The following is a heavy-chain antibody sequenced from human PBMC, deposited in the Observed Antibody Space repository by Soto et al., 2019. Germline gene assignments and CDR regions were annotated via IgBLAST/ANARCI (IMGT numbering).Heavy chain of an antibody. CDR1: GGYY. D-gene: IGHD6-13*01. CDR3: ARHPAGAAAGSFYGLDG. Sequence: SETLSLTCTVSGGYYWGWIRQPPGKGLEWIGSIDYSGSTSYSGSTYYNPSLKSRVTVSVDTSKNQFSLKLTSVTAADTAVYYCARHPAGAAAGSFYGLDGWGQGTTVTVAS. CDR2: IDYSGSTSYSGST. J-gene: IGHJ6*02. V-gene: IGHV4-39*01.